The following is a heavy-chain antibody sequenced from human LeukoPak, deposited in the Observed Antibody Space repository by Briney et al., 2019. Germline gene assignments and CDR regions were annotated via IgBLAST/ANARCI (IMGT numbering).Heavy chain of an antibody. J-gene: IGHJ5*02. CDR3: TRHAGTAA. Sequence: GGSLRLSCAASGFTFSGSAMHRVRQASGKGLEWVGRIRSKANSYATAYAASVKGRFTISRDDSKNTAYLQMNSLKTEDTAVYYCTRHAGTAAWGQGTLVTVSS. CDR2: IRSKANSYAT. CDR1: GFTFSGSA. D-gene: IGHD1-1*01. V-gene: IGHV3-73*01.